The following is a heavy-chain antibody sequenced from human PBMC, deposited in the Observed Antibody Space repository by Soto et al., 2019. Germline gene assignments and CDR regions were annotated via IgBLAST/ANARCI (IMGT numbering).Heavy chain of an antibody. V-gene: IGHV3-53*01. Sequence: QLVESGGGLIQPGESLKLSCAASGLSVSTNFMSWVRQAPGKGLEWLAVIYSGGKTFYADSVKGRFTISKDNSKNTLSLQMNSLRAEDKAVYYCTRDAPGERPYYFYYYCMDVWGQGTTVTVSS. CDR1: GLSVSTNF. J-gene: IGHJ6*02. CDR3: TRDAPGERPYYFYYYCMDV. CDR2: IYSGGKT.